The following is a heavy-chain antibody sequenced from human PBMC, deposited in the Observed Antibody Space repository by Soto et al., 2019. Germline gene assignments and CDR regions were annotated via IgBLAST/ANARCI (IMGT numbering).Heavy chain of an antibody. V-gene: IGHV1-24*01. Sequence: ASVKVSCKVSGYTLTELSMHWVRQAPGKGLEWMGGFDPEDGETIYAQKFQGRVTMTEDTSTDTAYMELSSLRSEDTAVYYCATFVNTIQLWSRVFDYWGQGTRVTVS. CDR1: GYTLTELS. CDR3: ATFVNTIQLWSRVFDY. J-gene: IGHJ4*02. D-gene: IGHD5-18*01. CDR2: FDPEDGET.